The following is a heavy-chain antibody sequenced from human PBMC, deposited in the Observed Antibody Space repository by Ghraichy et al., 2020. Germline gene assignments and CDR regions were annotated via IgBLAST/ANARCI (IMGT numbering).Heavy chain of an antibody. CDR2: INPSGGST. V-gene: IGHV1-46*01. CDR3: ARGVWIAARGYYYYGMDV. Sequence: ASVKVSCKASGYTFTSYYMHWVRQAPGQGLEWMGIINPSGGSTSYAQKFQGRVTMTRDTSTSTVYMELSSLRSEDTAVYYCARGVWIAARGYYYYGMDVWGQGTTVTVSS. J-gene: IGHJ6*02. D-gene: IGHD6-6*01. CDR1: GYTFTSYY.